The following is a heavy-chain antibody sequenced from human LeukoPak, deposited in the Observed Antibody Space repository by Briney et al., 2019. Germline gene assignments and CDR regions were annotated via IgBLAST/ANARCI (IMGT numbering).Heavy chain of an antibody. CDR1: GFTFSSYA. D-gene: IGHD3-10*01. V-gene: IGHV3-30-3*01. J-gene: IGHJ4*02. Sequence: VGSLRLSCAASGFTFSSYAMSWVRQGPGKGLEWVAVISYDGSNKYYADSVKGRFTISRDNCKNTLYLQMSSLSAEDTAVYYCARTTTPHYYGSGSYALGYWGQGTVVTVPS. CDR3: ARTTTPHYYGSGSYALGY. CDR2: ISYDGSNK.